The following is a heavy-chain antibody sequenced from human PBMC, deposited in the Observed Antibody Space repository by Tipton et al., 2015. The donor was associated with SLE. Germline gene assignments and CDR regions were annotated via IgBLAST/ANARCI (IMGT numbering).Heavy chain of an antibody. J-gene: IGHJ5*02. V-gene: IGHV4-59*11. CDR3: ARDSAEWGYGDSGWFDP. Sequence: TLSLTCTVSGGSISRHYWSWIRQPPGKELEWIGYIYYSGSTNYNPSLKSRVTISVDTSKNQFSLKLSSVTAADTAVYYCARDSAEWGYGDSGWFDPWGQGTLVTVSS. CDR1: GGSISRHY. CDR2: IYYSGST. D-gene: IGHD4-17*01.